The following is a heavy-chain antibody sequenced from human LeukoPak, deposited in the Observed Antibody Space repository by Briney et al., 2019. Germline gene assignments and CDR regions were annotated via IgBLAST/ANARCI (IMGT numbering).Heavy chain of an antibody. D-gene: IGHD3-10*01. Sequence: PSETLSLTCAVYGGSFSGYYWSWIRQPPGKGLEWIGEISHSGSTNYNPSLKSRVTISVDTSKNQFSLKLSSVTAADTAVYYCARAASSPGLAMVHPYYFDYWGQGTLVTVSS. V-gene: IGHV4-34*01. CDR1: GGSFSGYY. J-gene: IGHJ4*02. CDR3: ARAASSPGLAMVHPYYFDY. CDR2: ISHSGST.